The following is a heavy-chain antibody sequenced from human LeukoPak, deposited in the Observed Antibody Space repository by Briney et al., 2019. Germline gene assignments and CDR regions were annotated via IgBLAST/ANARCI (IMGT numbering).Heavy chain of an antibody. J-gene: IGHJ4*01. CDR3: AGDAAADFDY. CDR1: GFTFSSYS. D-gene: IGHD6-13*01. CDR2: ISSSSSYI. Sequence: PGGSLRLSCAASGFTFSSYSMNWVRQAPGKGLEWVSSISSSSSYIYYADSVKGRFTISRDNAKNPLYLQMNSLRAEDTAVYYCAGDAAADFDYWGQGTLVTVSS. V-gene: IGHV3-21*01.